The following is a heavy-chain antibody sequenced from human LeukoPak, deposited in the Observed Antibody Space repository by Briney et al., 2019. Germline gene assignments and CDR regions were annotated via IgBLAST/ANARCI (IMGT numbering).Heavy chain of an antibody. Sequence: PSETLSLTCAVYGGSFSGYYWSWIRQPPGKGLKWIGEINHSGSTNYNPSLKSRVTISVDTSKNQFSLKLSSVTAADTAVYYCARRHGYCSGGSCYWTYYYYYYMDVWGKGTTVTISS. CDR1: GGSFSGYY. CDR3: ARRHGYCSGGSCYWTYYYYYYMDV. CDR2: INHSGST. J-gene: IGHJ6*03. D-gene: IGHD2-15*01. V-gene: IGHV4-34*01.